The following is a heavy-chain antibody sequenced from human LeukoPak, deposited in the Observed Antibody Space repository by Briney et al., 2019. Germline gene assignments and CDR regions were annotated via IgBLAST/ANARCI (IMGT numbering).Heavy chain of an antibody. CDR3: AREGGSYYYYYYMDV. CDR2: IIPIFGTA. D-gene: IGHD1-26*01. Sequence: EASVKVSCKASGGTFSSYAISWVRQAPGQGLEWMGGIIPIFGTANYAQKFQGRVTITADESTSTAYMELSSLRSEDTAVYYCAREGGSYYYYYYMDVWGKGTTVTVSS. CDR1: GGTFSSYA. J-gene: IGHJ6*03. V-gene: IGHV1-69*13.